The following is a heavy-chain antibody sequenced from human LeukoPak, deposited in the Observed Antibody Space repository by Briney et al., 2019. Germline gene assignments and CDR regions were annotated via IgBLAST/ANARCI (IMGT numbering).Heavy chain of an antibody. D-gene: IGHD2-2*01. CDR3: ARHDIVVVPAAPPGLDSFDI. V-gene: IGHV4-39*01. J-gene: IGHJ3*02. CDR2: IYYSGST. CDR1: GGSISSSSYY. Sequence: SETLSLTCTVSGGSISSSSYYWGWIRQPPGKGLEWIGSIYYSGSTYYNPSLKSRVTISVDTSKNQFSLKLSSVTAADTAVYYCARHDIVVVPAAPPGLDSFDIWGQGTMVTVSS.